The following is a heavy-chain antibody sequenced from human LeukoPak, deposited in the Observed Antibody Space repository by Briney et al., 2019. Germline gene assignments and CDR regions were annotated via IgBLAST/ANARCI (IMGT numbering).Heavy chain of an antibody. CDR1: GGSISSGDYY. Sequence: SETLSLTCTVSGGSISSGDYYWSWIRQPPGKGREWIGYIYYSGSTYYNPSLKSRVTISVDTSKNQFSLKLSSVTAADTAVHYCARAKWELRGVDYWGQGTLVTVSS. V-gene: IGHV4-30-4*01. D-gene: IGHD1-26*01. CDR3: ARAKWELRGVDY. J-gene: IGHJ4*02. CDR2: IYYSGST.